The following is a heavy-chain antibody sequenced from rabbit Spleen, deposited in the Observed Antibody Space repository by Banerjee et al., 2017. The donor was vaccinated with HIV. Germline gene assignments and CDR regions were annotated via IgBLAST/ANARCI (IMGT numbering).Heavy chain of an antibody. J-gene: IGHJ4*01. CDR2: IYTGSGST. V-gene: IGHV1S45*01. Sequence: QEQLVESGGGLVQPEGSLTLTCTASGFSFSGSYYMSWVRQAPGKGLEWIGCIYTGSGSTYYASWAKGRFTISKTSSTTVTLQMTSLTAADTATFFCARDPNGGGVAYDLWGPGTLVTVS. CDR3: ARDPNGGGVAYDL. CDR1: GFSFSGSYY. D-gene: IGHD6-1*01.